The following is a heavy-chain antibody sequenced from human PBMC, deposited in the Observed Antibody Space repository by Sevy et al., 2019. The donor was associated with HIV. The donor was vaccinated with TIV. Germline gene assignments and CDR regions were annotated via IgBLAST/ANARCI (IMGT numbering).Heavy chain of an antibody. V-gene: IGHV1-18*04. Sequence: ASVKVPCKASGYTFATYKISWVRQAPGQGLEWMGWISPNNGNTNYTQNFQGRVTMTTDTSTKKAFLDRRSLRSDDTAVYYCARGGDVVWVPATANGHFDFWGQGTLVTVSS. CDR3: ARGGDVVWVPATANGHFDF. CDR1: GYTFATYK. CDR2: ISPNNGNT. J-gene: IGHJ4*02. D-gene: IGHD2-15*01.